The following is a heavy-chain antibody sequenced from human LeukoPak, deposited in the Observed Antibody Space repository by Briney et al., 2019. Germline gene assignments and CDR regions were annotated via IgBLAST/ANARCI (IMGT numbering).Heavy chain of an antibody. J-gene: IGHJ6*04. D-gene: IGHD3-22*01. V-gene: IGHV1-2*02. CDR3: ARAHYASSNIKVPFDV. CDR2: ISPNSGDT. CDR1: GYTFTGYY. Sequence: ASVKVSCKASGYTFTGYYMHWVRQAPGQGLEWMGWISPNSGDTDIAQKFQGRVTMTRDTAASTVYMELSSLRSDDTAVYYCARAHYASSNIKVPFDVWGKGTTVTVSS.